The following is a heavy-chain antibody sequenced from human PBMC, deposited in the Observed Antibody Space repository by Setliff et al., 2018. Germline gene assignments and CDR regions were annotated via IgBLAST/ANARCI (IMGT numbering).Heavy chain of an antibody. CDR3: ARESGVVVTTTNYYMDV. D-gene: IGHD2-21*02. J-gene: IGHJ6*03. CDR2: IIPIFGTT. CDR1: GGAFSNYG. Sequence: SVKVSCKASGGAFSNYGITWVRQAPGQGLEWMGGIIPIFGTTTYAQKFQGRVTITTDESTSTGYMELSSLRSEDTAVYFCARESGVVVTTTNYYMDVWGKGTTVTVSS. V-gene: IGHV1-69*05.